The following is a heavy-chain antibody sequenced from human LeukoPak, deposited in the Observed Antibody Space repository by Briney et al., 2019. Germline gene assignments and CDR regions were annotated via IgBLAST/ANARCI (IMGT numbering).Heavy chain of an antibody. CDR1: GGSISSSS. CDR3: AKDRGPSHYYGSGSYNY. CDR2: ISSSSSYI. Sequence: ETLSLTCTVSGGSISSSSYYWGWIRQPPGKGLEWVSSISSSSSYIYYADSVKGRFTISRDNSKNTLYLQMNSLRAEDTAVYYCAKDRGPSHYYGSGSYNYWGQGTLVTVSS. J-gene: IGHJ4*02. D-gene: IGHD3-10*01. V-gene: IGHV3-21*04.